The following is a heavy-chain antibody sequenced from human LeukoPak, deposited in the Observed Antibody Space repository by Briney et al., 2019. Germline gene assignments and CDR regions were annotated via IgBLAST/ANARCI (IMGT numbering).Heavy chain of an antibody. CDR2: INHSGST. Sequence: SETLSLTCAVYGGSFSGYYWSWIRQPPGKGLEWIGEINHSGSTNYNPSLKSRVTISVDTSKNQFSLKLNSVTAADTAVYYCARDSLHYYSYYMDVWGKGTTVTVSS. V-gene: IGHV4-34*01. CDR1: GGSFSGYY. CDR3: ARDSLHYYSYYMDV. J-gene: IGHJ6*03.